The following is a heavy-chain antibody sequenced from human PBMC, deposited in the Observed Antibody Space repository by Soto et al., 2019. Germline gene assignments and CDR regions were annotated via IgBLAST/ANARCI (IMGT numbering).Heavy chain of an antibody. V-gene: IGHV3-21*01. D-gene: IGHD2-15*01. J-gene: IGHJ6*02. CDR3: SGCSGGACHQNYGMDV. Sequence: EVHLVESGGGLVKPGGSLRLSCAVSGFTFSSCTMNWVRQAPGTGLEWVSSISPSTSHIYYADSVKGRFTISRDNAKTSLFLQINSPRAEDTAVYYCSGCSGGACHQNYGMDVWGQGTTVTVSS. CDR1: GFTFSSCT. CDR2: ISPSTSHI.